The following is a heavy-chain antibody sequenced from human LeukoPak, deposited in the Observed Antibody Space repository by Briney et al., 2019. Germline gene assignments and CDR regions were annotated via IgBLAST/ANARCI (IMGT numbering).Heavy chain of an antibody. CDR2: ISNDGINK. CDR1: GFTFSDNG. V-gene: IGHV3-30*18. J-gene: IGHJ6*02. D-gene: IGHD2-15*01. CDR3: AKDLGRGSSFYNYYYGMDV. Sequence: GGSLRLSCEATGFTFSDNGTHWVRQAPGEGLEWVAAISNDGINKYYADSVKGRFTISRDNSKNTMDLQMTTLRPEDTAVYYCAKDLGRGSSFYNYYYGMDVWGQGTTVTVSS.